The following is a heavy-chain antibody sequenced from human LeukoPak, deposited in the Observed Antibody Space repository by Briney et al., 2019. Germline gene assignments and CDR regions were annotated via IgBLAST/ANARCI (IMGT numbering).Heavy chain of an antibody. CDR1: GYSFTSYW. CDR3: ARQPRYSGSYYYFDY. D-gene: IGHD1-26*01. V-gene: IGHV5-51*01. J-gene: IGHJ4*02. CDR2: IYPGDSDT. Sequence: GESLKISCKGSGYSFTSYWIGWVRQMPGKGLEWMGIIYPGDSDTRYSPSFQGQVTISADKSISTAYLQWSSLKASDTTMYYCARQPRYSGSYYYFDYWGQGTLVTVSS.